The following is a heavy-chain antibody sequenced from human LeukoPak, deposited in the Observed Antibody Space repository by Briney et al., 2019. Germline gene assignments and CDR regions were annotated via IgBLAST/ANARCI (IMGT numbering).Heavy chain of an antibody. Sequence: GGSLRLSCAASGFTFSSYSMNWVRQAPGKGLGWVSSISSSSSYIYYADSVKGRFTISRDNAKNSLYLQMNSLRAEDTAVYYCASRRNSYSEGNRTDSWGQRTLVSAS. CDR3: ASRRNSYSEGNRTDS. CDR2: ISSSSSYI. V-gene: IGHV3-21*01. CDR1: GFTFSSYS. J-gene: IGHJ4*02. D-gene: IGHD5-18*01.